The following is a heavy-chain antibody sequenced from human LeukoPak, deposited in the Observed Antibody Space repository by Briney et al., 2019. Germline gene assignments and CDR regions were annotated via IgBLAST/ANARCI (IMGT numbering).Heavy chain of an antibody. CDR3: ARALSHDYGDYFDY. D-gene: IGHD4-17*01. Sequence: PGGSLRLSCAASGFTFSTYAVNWVRQAPGKGLEWVSTISGSGDSTYYADSVKGRFTISRDNSKNTLYLQMNSLRAEDTAVYYCARALSHDYGDYFDYWGQGTLVTVSS. J-gene: IGHJ4*02. V-gene: IGHV3-23*01. CDR2: ISGSGDST. CDR1: GFTFSTYA.